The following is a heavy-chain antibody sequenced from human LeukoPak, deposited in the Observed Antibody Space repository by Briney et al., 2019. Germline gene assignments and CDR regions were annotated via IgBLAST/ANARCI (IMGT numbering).Heavy chain of an antibody. J-gene: IGHJ5*02. CDR1: GDSVSSNSAA. V-gene: IGHV6-1*01. CDR2: TYYMSKWYN. CDR3: ARDGYYGSGSYVNWFDP. D-gene: IGHD3-10*01. Sequence: SQTLSLTCAISGDSVSSNSAAWNWIRQSPSRGLEWLGRTYYMSKWYNDYAVSVKSRIAINPDTSKNQFSLQLNSVTPEDTAVYYCARDGYYGSGSYVNWFDPWGQGTLVTVSS.